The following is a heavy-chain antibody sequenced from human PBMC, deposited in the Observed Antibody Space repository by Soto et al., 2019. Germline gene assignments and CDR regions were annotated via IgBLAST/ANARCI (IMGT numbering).Heavy chain of an antibody. CDR2: IYYSGTT. J-gene: IGHJ4*02. V-gene: IGHV4-59*08. D-gene: IGHD1-26*01. Sequence: QVQLQESGPGLVKPSETLSLTCTVSGGSISSYYWSWIRQPPGKGLEWIGYIYYSGTTNYNPSLNGRVTISLDTSKNQFSLKLISVTAADTAIYYCARHASTVGGRLDYWGQGTLVIVSS. CDR3: ARHASTVGGRLDY. CDR1: GGSISSYY.